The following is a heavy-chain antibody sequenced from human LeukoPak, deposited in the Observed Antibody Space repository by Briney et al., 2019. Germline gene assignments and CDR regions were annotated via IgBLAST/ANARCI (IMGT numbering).Heavy chain of an antibody. V-gene: IGHV3-74*01. CDR1: GFTFNNYL. CDR2: INSDGSST. Sequence: GGSLRLSCAASGFTFNNYLMTWVRQAPGKGLVWVSRINSDGSSTSYADSVKGRFTISRDNAKNTLHLQMNSLRAEDTAVYYCARDLLGFDPWGQGTLVTVSS. D-gene: IGHD2-15*01. J-gene: IGHJ5*02. CDR3: ARDLLGFDP.